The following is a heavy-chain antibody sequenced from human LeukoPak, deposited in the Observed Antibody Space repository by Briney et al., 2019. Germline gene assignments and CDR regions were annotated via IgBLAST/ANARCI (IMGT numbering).Heavy chain of an antibody. CDR1: GYTFTSYG. CDR3: ARERDYDFWSGYYY. V-gene: IGHV1-18*01. J-gene: IGHJ4*02. CDR2: NSAYNCNT. Sequence: ASVKVSCKASGYTFTSYGISWVRQAPGQGLEWMGWNSAYNCNTNYAQKLQGRVTMTTDTSTSTAYMELRSLRSDDTAVYYCARERDYDFWSGYYYWGQGTLVTVSS. D-gene: IGHD3-3*01.